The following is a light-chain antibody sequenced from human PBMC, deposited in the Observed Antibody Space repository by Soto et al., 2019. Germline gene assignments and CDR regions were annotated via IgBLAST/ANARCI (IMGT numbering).Light chain of an antibody. CDR2: GAS. J-gene: IGKJ1*01. CDR3: QQYGSSGT. CDR1: QSVSNNY. V-gene: IGKV3-20*01. Sequence: EIVLTQSPGTLSLSPVERSTLSCRASQSVSNNYLAWYQQKPGQAPRLLIYGASNRATGIPDRFSGSGSGTDFTLTISRLEPEDFAVYYCQQYGSSGTFGQGPRWIS.